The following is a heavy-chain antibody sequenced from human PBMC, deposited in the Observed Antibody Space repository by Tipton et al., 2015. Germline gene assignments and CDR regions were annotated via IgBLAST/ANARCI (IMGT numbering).Heavy chain of an antibody. V-gene: IGHV3-21*01. D-gene: IGHD2-2*01. CDR1: GFTFSSYS. CDR2: ISSSNTYI. CDR3: AREGCISTSCYDY. J-gene: IGHJ4*02. Sequence: SLRLSCAASGFTFSSYSMNWVRQSPGKGLEWVSSISSSNTYINYADSVKGRFTISRDNANNSLYLQMNSLRVEDTAVYYCAREGCISTSCYDYWGQGSLVTVSS.